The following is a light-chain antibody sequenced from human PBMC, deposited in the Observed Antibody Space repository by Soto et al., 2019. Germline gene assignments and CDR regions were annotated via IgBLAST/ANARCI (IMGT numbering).Light chain of an antibody. CDR2: AAS. V-gene: IGKV1-39*01. CDR1: ENINTD. CDR3: QQSYRLPYT. Sequence: DIQMTQSPSSLSASVEDRVTITCRASENINTDLNWFQQKPGTAPKLLIFAASGLQSWVPSRFSGSGSGTEFTLTISSLQPDDIATYFCQQSYRLPYTFGQGTKLEIK. J-gene: IGKJ2*01.